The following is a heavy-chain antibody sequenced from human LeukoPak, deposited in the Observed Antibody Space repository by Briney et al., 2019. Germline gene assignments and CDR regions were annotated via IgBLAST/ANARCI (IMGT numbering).Heavy chain of an antibody. D-gene: IGHD5-12*01. V-gene: IGHV4-39*07. Sequence: SETLSLTCTVSGGSISSSDYYWGWIRQAPGKGLEWIGSMYYSGTTYYNPSLKSRVTISLDTSKNQFSLKLSSVTAADTAVYYCARENIVAAIDDFDYWGQGTLVTVSS. CDR3: ARENIVAAIDDFDY. CDR2: MYYSGTT. CDR1: GGSISSSDYY. J-gene: IGHJ4*02.